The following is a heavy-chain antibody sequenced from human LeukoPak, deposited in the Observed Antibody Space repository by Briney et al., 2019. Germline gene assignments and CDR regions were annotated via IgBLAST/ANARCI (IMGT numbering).Heavy chain of an antibody. Sequence: PSQTLSLTCTVSGGSISSGYYYWSWIRQPPGKGLEWIGYIYYSGSTYYNPSLKSRVTISVDTSKNQFSLKLSSVTAADTAVYYCARDDSSGYHDAFDIWGQGTMVTVSS. D-gene: IGHD3-22*01. V-gene: IGHV4-30-4*08. CDR1: GGSISSGYYY. J-gene: IGHJ3*02. CDR3: ARDDSSGYHDAFDI. CDR2: IYYSGST.